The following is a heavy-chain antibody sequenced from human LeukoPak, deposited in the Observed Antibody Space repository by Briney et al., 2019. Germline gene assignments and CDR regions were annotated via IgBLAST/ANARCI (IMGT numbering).Heavy chain of an antibody. CDR1: GGSFSGYY. J-gene: IGHJ6*03. D-gene: IGHD2-2*01. CDR3: ARRPGYCSSTSCPQSPYYYYYMDV. CDR2: INHSGST. Sequence: SETLSLTCAVYGGSFSGYYWSWIRQPPGKGLEWIGEINHSGSTNYNPSLKSRVTISVDTSKNQFSLKLSSVTAADTAVYYCARRPGYCSSTSCPQSPYYYYYMDVWGKGTTVTVSS. V-gene: IGHV4-34*01.